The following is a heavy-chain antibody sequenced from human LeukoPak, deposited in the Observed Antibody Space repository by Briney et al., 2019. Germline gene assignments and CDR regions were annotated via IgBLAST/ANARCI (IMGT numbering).Heavy chain of an antibody. CDR1: GFTFSSYG. CDR3: AKGEWLADS. CDR2: IRYDGNDK. J-gene: IGHJ4*02. Sequence: TGGSLRLSCAASGFTFSSYGMHWVRQAPGKGLEWVAFIRYDGNDKYYADSVKGRFTISRDNSKNSLYLQINTLRPVDTAVYYCAKGEWLADSWGQGTLVTVSS. D-gene: IGHD3-3*01. V-gene: IGHV3-30*02.